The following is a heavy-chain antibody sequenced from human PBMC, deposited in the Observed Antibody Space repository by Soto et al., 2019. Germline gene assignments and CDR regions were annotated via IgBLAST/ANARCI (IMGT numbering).Heavy chain of an antibody. V-gene: IGHV4-34*01. CDR3: ARTDIVTTNGFEP. CDR2: INHGGST. D-gene: IGHD5-12*01. J-gene: IGHJ5*02. CDR1: GESFIGYY. Sequence: QVHLQQWGAGLLKPSETLSLTCAVYGESFIGYYWPWIRQSPGKGLEWIGEINHGGSTNYNPSLKSRVTISVGTSKNQFSLKLTSVTAADTSVYYCARTDIVTTNGFEPWGQGTLVTVSS.